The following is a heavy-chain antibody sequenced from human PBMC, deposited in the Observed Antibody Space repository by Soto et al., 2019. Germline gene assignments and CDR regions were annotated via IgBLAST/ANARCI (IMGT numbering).Heavy chain of an antibody. CDR3: ARDKKPFNWSPSILKSYYYGMDV. CDR1: GFTFRTFA. Sequence: QVQLVESGGRVVQPGRSLRLSCAASGFTFRTFAMHWVRQAPGKGLEWVAVISNDGSIKYFLDSVKGRFTISRDNSNNTLSLQMDSLRAEYTAVYYCARDKKPFNWSPSILKSYYYGMDVWGQGTTVTVSS. D-gene: IGHD1-1*01. V-gene: IGHV3-30-3*01. J-gene: IGHJ6*02. CDR2: ISNDGSIK.